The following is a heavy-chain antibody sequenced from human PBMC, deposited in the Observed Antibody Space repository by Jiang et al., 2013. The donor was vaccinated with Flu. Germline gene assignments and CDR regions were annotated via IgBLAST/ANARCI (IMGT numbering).Heavy chain of an antibody. CDR1: GFTFSSYG. V-gene: IGHV3-33*01. CDR3: ARNPSGRHSSGWYGLGY. CDR2: IWYDGSNK. Sequence: VQLLESGGGVVQPGRSLRLSCAASGFTFSSYGMHWVRQAPGKGLEWVAVIWYDGSNKYYADSVKGRFTISRDNSKNTLYLQMNSLRAEDTAVYYCARNPSGRHSSGWYGLGYWGQGTLVTVSS. J-gene: IGHJ4*02. D-gene: IGHD6-19*01.